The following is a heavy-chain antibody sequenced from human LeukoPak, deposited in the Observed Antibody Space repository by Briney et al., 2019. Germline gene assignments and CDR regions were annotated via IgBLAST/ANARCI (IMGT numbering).Heavy chain of an antibody. CDR2: ISSSSSYI. CDR1: GFTFSSYS. CDR3: ARDPYYYDSSGYHLAEYFQH. V-gene: IGHV3-21*01. J-gene: IGHJ1*01. D-gene: IGHD3-22*01. Sequence: GGSLRLSCAASGFTFSSYSMNRVRQAPGKGLEWVSSISSSSSYIYYADSVKGRFTISRDNAKNSLYLQMNSLRAEDTAVYYCARDPYYYDSSGYHLAEYFQHWGQGTLVTVSS.